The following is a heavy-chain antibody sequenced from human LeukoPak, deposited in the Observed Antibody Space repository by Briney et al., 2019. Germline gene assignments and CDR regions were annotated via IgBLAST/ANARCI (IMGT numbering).Heavy chain of an antibody. V-gene: IGHV3-53*01. Sequence: GGSLRLSCAASGFTFSSYVMSWVRQAPGKGLEWVSVIYSGGSTYYADSVKGRFTISRDNSKNTLYLQMNSLRAEDTAVYYCARVSCGPHPYYYDSSGYMDYWGQGTLVTVSS. CDR3: ARVSCGPHPYYYDSSGYMDY. J-gene: IGHJ4*02. CDR1: GFTFSSYV. CDR2: IYSGGST. D-gene: IGHD3-22*01.